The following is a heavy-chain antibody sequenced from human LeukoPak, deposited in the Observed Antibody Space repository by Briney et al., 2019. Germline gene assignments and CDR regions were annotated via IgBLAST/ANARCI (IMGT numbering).Heavy chain of an antibody. CDR3: AKDLRGVASTRVFDI. V-gene: IGHV3-23*01. Sequence: AGGSLRLSCAASGFTFSSYAMSWVRQAAGKGLEWVSAISGSGGSTYYADSVKGRFTISRDNSKNTLYLQMNRLRAEDTAVYYCAKDLRGVASTRVFDIWGQGKMVTVSS. J-gene: IGHJ3*02. CDR1: GFTFSSYA. CDR2: ISGSGGST. D-gene: IGHD3-10*01.